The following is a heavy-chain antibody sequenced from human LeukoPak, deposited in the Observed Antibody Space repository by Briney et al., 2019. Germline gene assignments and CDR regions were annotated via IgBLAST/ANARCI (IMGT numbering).Heavy chain of an antibody. CDR1: GLTFSSYG. D-gene: IGHD2-2*01. V-gene: IGHV3-30*02. CDR2: IRYDGSNK. J-gene: IGHJ4*02. CDR3: AKGPRYQLPSGGYYFDC. Sequence: PGGSLRLSCAASGLTFSSYGMHWVRQAPGKGLEWVAFIRYDGSNKYYADSVKGRFTISRDNSKNTLYLQMNSLRAEDTAVYYCAKGPRYQLPSGGYYFDCWGQGTLVTVSS.